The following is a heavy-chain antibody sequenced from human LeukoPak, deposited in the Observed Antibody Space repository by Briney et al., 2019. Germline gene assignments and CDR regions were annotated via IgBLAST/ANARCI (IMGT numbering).Heavy chain of an antibody. V-gene: IGHV4-39*01. J-gene: IGHJ2*01. Sequence: SETLSLTCTVSGGSISSSSYYWGWIRQPPGKGLKWIGSIYYSGSTYYNPSLKSRVTISVDTSKNQFSLKLSSVTAADTAVYYCARLVRGYSYGRGWYFDLWGRGTLVTVSS. D-gene: IGHD5-18*01. CDR3: ARLVRGYSYGRGWYFDL. CDR1: GGSISSSSYY. CDR2: IYYSGST.